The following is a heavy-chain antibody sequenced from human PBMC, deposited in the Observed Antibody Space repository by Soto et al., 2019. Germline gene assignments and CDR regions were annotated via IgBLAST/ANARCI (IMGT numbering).Heavy chain of an antibody. CDR3: AHRGYDILTGYYRGKWVVLDY. D-gene: IGHD3-9*01. V-gene: IGHV2-5*02. CDR1: GFSLSTSGVG. J-gene: IGHJ4*02. Sequence: QITLKESGPTLVKPTQTLTLTCTFSGFSLSTSGVGVGWIRQPPGKALEWLALIYWDDDKRYSPSLKSRLTITKDNSKNQVVLTMTNTDPVDTATYYCAHRGYDILTGYYRGKWVVLDYWGQGTLVTVSS. CDR2: IYWDDDK.